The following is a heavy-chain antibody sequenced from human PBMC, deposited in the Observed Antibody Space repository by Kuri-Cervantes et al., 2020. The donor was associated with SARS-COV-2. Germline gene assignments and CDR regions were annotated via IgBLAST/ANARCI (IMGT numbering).Heavy chain of an antibody. CDR3: ARVDGDYYDAFDI. D-gene: IGHD4-17*01. CDR2: ISGSTSST. CDR1: GFTFSNYA. Sequence: GESLKLSCAASGFTFSNYAMTWVRQAPGKGLEWVSAISGSTSSTYYADPVRGRFTISRDNSKNSLYLQMNSLRAEDTAVYYCARVDGDYYDAFDIWGQGTMVTVSS. V-gene: IGHV3-23*01. J-gene: IGHJ3*02.